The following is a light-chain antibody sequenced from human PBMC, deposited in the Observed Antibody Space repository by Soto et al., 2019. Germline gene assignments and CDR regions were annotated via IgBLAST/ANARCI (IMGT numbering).Light chain of an antibody. CDR2: DVT. V-gene: IGLV2-23*02. CDR3: CSYAGGTSFNV. Sequence: QSALTQPASVSGSPGQSITISCTGTSNDVGKYNLVSWYQHHPGKAPKLIIYDVTQWPSGASNRFSGSKSGNTASLTIYRLQADDEADYYCCSYAGGTSFNVFGTGTKVTVL. CDR1: SNDVGKYNL. J-gene: IGLJ1*01.